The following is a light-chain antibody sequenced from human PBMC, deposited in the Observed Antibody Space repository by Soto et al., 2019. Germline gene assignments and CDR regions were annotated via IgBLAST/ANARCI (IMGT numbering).Light chain of an antibody. V-gene: IGLV2-14*01. J-gene: IGLJ1*01. CDR1: SGDIGAYNF. CDR2: DVS. Sequence: QSVLTQPASVSGSPGQSIAISCAGTSGDIGAYNFVSWYQQYPGKAPKLLIFDVSNRPSGVSDRFTGSKSGNTASLTISGLQADDEADYYCSSKTTTSPLYVFGIGTKLTVL. CDR3: SSKTTTSPLYV.